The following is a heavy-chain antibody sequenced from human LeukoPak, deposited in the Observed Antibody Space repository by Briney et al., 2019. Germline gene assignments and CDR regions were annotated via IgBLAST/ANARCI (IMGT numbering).Heavy chain of an antibody. CDR2: INHSGST. V-gene: IGHV4-34*01. D-gene: IGHD3-10*01. CDR1: GGSFSGYY. J-gene: IGHJ4*02. Sequence: PSETLSLTCAVYGGSFSGYYWSWIRQPPGKGLEWIGEINHSGSTNYNPSLKSRVTISVDTSKNQSSLKLSSVTAADTAVYYCARVSLVRGMGYWGQGTLVTVSS. CDR3: ARVSLVRGMGY.